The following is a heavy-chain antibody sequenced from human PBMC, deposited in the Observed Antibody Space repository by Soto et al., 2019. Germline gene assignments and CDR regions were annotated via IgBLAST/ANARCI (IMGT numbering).Heavy chain of an antibody. J-gene: IGHJ4*02. V-gene: IGHV1-2*02. CDR1: GYTFTGYY. CDR3: ARVNVVVVAATREYYFDY. D-gene: IGHD2-15*01. CDR2: INPNSGGT. Sequence: GASVKVSCKASGYTFTGYYMHWVRQAPGQGLEWMGWINPNSGGTNYAQKFQGRVTMTRDTSISTAYMELSRLRSDDTAVYYCARVNVVVVAATREYYFDYSGQGPLVTVYS.